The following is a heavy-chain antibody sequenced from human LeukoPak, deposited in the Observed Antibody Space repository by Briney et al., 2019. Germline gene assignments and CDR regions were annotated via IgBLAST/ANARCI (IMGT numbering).Heavy chain of an antibody. Sequence: GGSLRLSCAVSGFILSTYSMSWVRQAPGKGLEWVSYITSGSSVIHYADSVKGRFTISRDNAKNSLYLQMNSLRVEDTAVYYCARVMYSPEKTPEDYWGQGTLVIVSS. D-gene: IGHD1-26*01. CDR1: GFILSTYS. J-gene: IGHJ4*02. CDR2: ITSGSSVI. CDR3: ARVMYSPEKTPEDY. V-gene: IGHV3-48*04.